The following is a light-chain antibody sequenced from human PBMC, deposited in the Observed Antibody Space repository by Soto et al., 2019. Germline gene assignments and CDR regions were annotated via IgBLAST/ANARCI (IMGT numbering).Light chain of an antibody. CDR1: QSISSRN. CDR2: GAS. Sequence: IVLMQSPDTLSSSPGDGAPLSCRASQSISSRNLAWYQQKPGQGPRLLIYGASTRATAIPPRFSGSGSGTEFTLTISSLQSEDFAVYYCQQYDNWPITFGQGTRLEIK. J-gene: IGKJ5*01. CDR3: QQYDNWPIT. V-gene: IGKV3-15*01.